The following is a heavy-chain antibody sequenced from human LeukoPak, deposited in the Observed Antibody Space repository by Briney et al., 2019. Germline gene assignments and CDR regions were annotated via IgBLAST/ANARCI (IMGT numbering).Heavy chain of an antibody. J-gene: IGHJ5*02. CDR2: INPNSGGT. CDR1: GYTFTGYY. CDR3: ARAVTMVRGVIKVKRFDP. Sequence: GASVKVSCKASGYTFTGYYMHWVRQAPGQGLEWTGWINPNSGGTNYAQKFQGRVTMTRDTSISTAYMELSRLRSDDTAVYYCARAVTMVRGVIKVKRFDPWGQGTLVTVSS. V-gene: IGHV1-2*02. D-gene: IGHD3-10*01.